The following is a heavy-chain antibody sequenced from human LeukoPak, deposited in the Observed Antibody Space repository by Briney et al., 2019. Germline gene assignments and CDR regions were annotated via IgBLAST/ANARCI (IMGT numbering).Heavy chain of an antibody. CDR1: GFTFSSYG. CDR3: AKGSVGGSYRPVDY. J-gene: IGHJ4*02. CDR2: ISYDGSNK. V-gene: IGHV3-30*18. D-gene: IGHD3-16*01. Sequence: GRSLRLSCAASGFTFSSYGMHWVRQAPGKGLEWVAVISYDGSNKYYADSVKGRFTISRDNSKNTLYLQMNSLRAEDTAVYYCAKGSVGGSYRPVDYWGQGTRVTVSS.